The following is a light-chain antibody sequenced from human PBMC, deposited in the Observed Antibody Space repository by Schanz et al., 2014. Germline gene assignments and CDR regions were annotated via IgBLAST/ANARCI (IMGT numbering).Light chain of an antibody. Sequence: QSALTQPRSVSGSPGQSVTISCTGTSSDVGGYNYVSWYQQHPGKAPKLMIYEVSQRPSGVPDRFSGSKSGNTASLTISGLQAEDEADYYCSSYTSSSTWVFGGGTKVTVL. J-gene: IGLJ3*02. CDR1: SSDVGGYNY. V-gene: IGLV2-11*01. CDR2: EVS. CDR3: SSYTSSSTWV.